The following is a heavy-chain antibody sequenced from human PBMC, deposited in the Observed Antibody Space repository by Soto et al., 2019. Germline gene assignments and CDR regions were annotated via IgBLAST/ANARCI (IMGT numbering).Heavy chain of an antibody. CDR3: ARVSHPYYDILTGYSPFDY. D-gene: IGHD3-9*01. CDR2: INAGNGNT. V-gene: IGHV1-3*01. Sequence: GASVKVSCKASGYTFTSYAMHWVRQAPGQRLEWMGWINAGNGNTKYSQKFPGRVTITRDTSASTAYMELSSLRSEDTAVYYCARVSHPYYDILTGYSPFDYWGQGTLVTVSS. J-gene: IGHJ4*02. CDR1: GYTFTSYA.